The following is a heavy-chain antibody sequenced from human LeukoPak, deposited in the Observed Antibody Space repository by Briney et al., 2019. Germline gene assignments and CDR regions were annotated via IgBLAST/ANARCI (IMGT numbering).Heavy chain of an antibody. CDR2: INPSSGST. D-gene: IGHD6-19*01. J-gene: IGHJ4*02. CDR1: GYTFTSYY. V-gene: IGHV1-46*01. Sequence: ASVKVSCRASGYTFTSYYMHWVRQAPGQGLEWMGIINPSSGSTSYAQKFQGRVTMTRDTSTSTVYMELSSLRSEDTAVYYCATGSGPYYFDYWGPGNPGHRLL. CDR3: ATGSGPYYFDY.